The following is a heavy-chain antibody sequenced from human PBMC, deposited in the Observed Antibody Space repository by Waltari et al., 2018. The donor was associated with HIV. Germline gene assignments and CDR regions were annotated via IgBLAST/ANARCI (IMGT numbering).Heavy chain of an antibody. CDR1: GFIFSDYY. CDR3: ARDPVRRDGYNFDH. V-gene: IGHV3-11*01. J-gene: IGHJ5*02. CDR2: VVSCGDSI. Sequence: QVQLVESGGGLVTPGGSLRLSCAGSGFIFSDYYMGWIRQAPGKGVEWGLLVVSCGDSINDADSVKGRFTISRDNARNSLYLQMNSLRVEDTAVYYCARDPVRRDGYNFDHWGQGVPVTVSS. D-gene: IGHD3-10*01.